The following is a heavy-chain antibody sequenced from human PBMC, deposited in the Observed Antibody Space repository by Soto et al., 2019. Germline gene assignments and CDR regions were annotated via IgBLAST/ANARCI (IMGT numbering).Heavy chain of an antibody. D-gene: IGHD2-21*02. CDR2: TNPNSGGT. J-gene: IGHJ3*02. CDR3: ARDMAYCGGDCSLRGSDAFDI. CDR1: GYTFTGYY. V-gene: IGHV1-2*04. Sequence: ASVKVSCKASGYTFTGYYMHWVRQAPGQGLERMGWTNPNSGGTNYAQKFQGWVTMTRDTSISTAYMELSRLRSDDTAVYYCARDMAYCGGDCSLRGSDAFDIWGQGTMVTVSS.